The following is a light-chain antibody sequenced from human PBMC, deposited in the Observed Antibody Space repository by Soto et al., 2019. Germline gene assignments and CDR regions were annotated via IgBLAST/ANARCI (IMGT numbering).Light chain of an antibody. CDR3: QHRGRWPRT. CDR1: QSVSSY. Sequence: EIVLTQSPATLSLSPGERATLSCRASQSVSSYLAWYQQKPGQAPRLLIYGASNRATGIPARFSGSGSGTDFTLTISSLEPKDFAVYYCQHRGRWPRTFGQGTKLESK. CDR2: GAS. V-gene: IGKV3-11*01. J-gene: IGKJ2*01.